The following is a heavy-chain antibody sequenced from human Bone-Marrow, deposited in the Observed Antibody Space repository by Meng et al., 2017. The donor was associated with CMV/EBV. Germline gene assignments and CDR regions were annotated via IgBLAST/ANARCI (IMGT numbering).Heavy chain of an antibody. V-gene: IGHV3-30-3*01. CDR3: ASPSSSPGPFDL. D-gene: IGHD1-14*01. CDR2: ISYDGSNK. Sequence: GESLKIYCAASGFTFSSYAMHWVRQAPGKGLEWVAVISYDGSNKYYADSVKGRFTISRDNSKNTVYLQMNSLRAEDTAVYYCASPSSSPGPFDLWGRGTLVTVSS. CDR1: GFTFSSYA. J-gene: IGHJ2*01.